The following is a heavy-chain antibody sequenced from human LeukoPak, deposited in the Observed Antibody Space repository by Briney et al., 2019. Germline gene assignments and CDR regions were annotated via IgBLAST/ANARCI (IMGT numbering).Heavy chain of an antibody. CDR1: GGIFGSYT. V-gene: IGHV1-69*04. Sequence: SVKVSCKASGGIFGSYTISWVRQAPGQGLEWMGRIIPLLGIANYAQKFQGRVTIIADKSTSTAYMELSSLRSEDTAVYYCARDDADSAYADGDYWGQGTLVTVSS. D-gene: IGHD5-12*01. J-gene: IGHJ4*02. CDR2: IIPLLGIA. CDR3: ARDDADSAYADGDY.